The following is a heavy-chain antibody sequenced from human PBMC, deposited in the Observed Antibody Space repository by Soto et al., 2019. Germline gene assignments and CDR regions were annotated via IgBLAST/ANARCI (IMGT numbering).Heavy chain of an antibody. J-gene: IGHJ6*02. CDR3: ARDLGERSYDYWSGTKYYYYGMDV. CDR2: ISYDGSNK. CDR1: RFTFGSYA. Sequence: GGSLRLSCAGSRFTFGSYAMHWVRQAPGKGLEWVAVISYDGSNKYYADSVRGRFTISRDDSKDTLYLQMNRLGADDTAVYYCARDLGERSYDYWSGTKYYYYGMDVWGQGTTVTVSS. D-gene: IGHD3-3*01. V-gene: IGHV3-30*03.